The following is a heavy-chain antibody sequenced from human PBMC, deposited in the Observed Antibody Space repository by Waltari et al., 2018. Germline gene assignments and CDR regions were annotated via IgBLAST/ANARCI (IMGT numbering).Heavy chain of an antibody. V-gene: IGHV1-69*01. D-gene: IGHD2-2*01. Sequence: QVQLVQSGAEVKKPGSSVKVSCKASGGTFSSYAISWVRQAPGQGLEWMGGIIPIFCTANHAQKFQGRVTITADESTSTAYMELSSLRSEDTAVYYCARERGSIVVVPAAKRYNWFDPWGQGTLVTVSS. CDR2: IIPIFCTA. CDR1: GGTFSSYA. CDR3: ARERGSIVVVPAAKRYNWFDP. J-gene: IGHJ5*02.